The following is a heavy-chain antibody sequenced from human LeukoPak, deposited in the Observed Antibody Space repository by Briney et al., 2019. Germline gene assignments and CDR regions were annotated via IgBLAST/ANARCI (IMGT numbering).Heavy chain of an antibody. CDR1: GGSISSYY. V-gene: IGHV4-59*08. CDR2: IYYSGST. D-gene: IGHD6-13*01. J-gene: IGHJ5*02. CDR3: ARRRGYSSPGIDWFDP. Sequence: SETLSLTCTVSGGSISSYYWSWIQQPPGKGLEWIGYIYYSGSTNYNPSLKSRVTISVDTSKNQFSLKLSSVTAADTAVYYCARRRGYSSPGIDWFDPWGQGTLVTVSS.